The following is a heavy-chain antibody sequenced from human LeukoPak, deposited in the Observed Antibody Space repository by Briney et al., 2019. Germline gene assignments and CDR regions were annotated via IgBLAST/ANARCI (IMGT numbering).Heavy chain of an antibody. CDR2: ISTYGGTT. D-gene: IGHD5-18*01. V-gene: IGHV3-64*01. CDR3: AKDYRPLDTAMVRYYFDY. J-gene: IGHJ4*02. Sequence: GGSLRLSCAASGFTFSNYAMHWVRQAPGKGLEYVSGISTYGGTTYYRNSVKGRFTISRDNSKNTLCLQMNSLRAEDTAVYYCAKDYRPLDTAMVRYYFDYWGQGTLVTVSS. CDR1: GFTFSNYA.